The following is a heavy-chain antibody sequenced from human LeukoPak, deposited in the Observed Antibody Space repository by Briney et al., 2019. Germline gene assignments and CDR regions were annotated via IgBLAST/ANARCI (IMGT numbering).Heavy chain of an antibody. CDR2: IYTSGST. V-gene: IGHV4-4*07. Sequence: SETLSLTCTVSGDSISNYYWSWIRQPAGKGLEWIGRIYTSGSTNYNPSLKSRVTISEDTSNNQFSLKLSSVTAADTAVYYCARGCSSTTCYRGGFDYWGQGTLVTVSS. CDR1: GDSISNYY. CDR3: ARGCSSTTCYRGGFDY. D-gene: IGHD2-2*01. J-gene: IGHJ4*02.